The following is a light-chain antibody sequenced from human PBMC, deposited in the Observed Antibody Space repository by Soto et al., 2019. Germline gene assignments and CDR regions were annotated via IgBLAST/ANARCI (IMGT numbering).Light chain of an antibody. J-gene: IGKJ3*01. CDR3: QQYSYFLIS. CDR1: QSISRA. Sequence: DIQMTHSPSTLSASVGDRVTITCRASQSISRALAWYQQKPGKAPNLLIFDASSLAGGVPSRFSGSGFGTEFTLTIANVLHADFATYYCQQYSYFLISCGPGTTVDFK. V-gene: IGKV1-5*01. CDR2: DAS.